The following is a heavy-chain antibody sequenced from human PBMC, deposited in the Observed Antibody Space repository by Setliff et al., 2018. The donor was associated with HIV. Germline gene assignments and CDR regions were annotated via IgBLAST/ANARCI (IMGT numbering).Heavy chain of an antibody. Sequence: PGGSLRLSCAASGFTVSRTYVNWVRQAPGKGLEWVSVIYSGGTTHYADSVKGRFSVSRDMSRNILYLQMHDLTAEDSALYYCARETGQFLLWGPGTLVTVSS. V-gene: IGHV3-66*01. CDR3: ARETGQFLL. D-gene: IGHD2-21*01. CDR1: GFTVSRTY. CDR2: IYSGGTT. J-gene: IGHJ4*02.